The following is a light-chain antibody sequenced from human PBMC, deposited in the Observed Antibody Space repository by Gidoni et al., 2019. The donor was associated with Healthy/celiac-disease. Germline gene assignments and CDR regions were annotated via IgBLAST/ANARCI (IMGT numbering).Light chain of an antibody. CDR1: ETIDYK. J-gene: IGKJ4*01. V-gene: IGKV3-15*01. CDR2: GAS. Sequence: ETVLTQCPVTLSVSSGQRAALSCRTSETIDYKLAWYQQKPGQAPRLLIYGASIRATGVPDRFRGSGSVTEFTLTISSLHSEDFAFYYCQQYSNWPPFTFGGGTKVEMK. CDR3: QQYSNWPPFT.